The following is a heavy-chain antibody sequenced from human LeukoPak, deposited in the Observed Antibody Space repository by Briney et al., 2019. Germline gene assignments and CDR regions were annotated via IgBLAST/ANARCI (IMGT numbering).Heavy chain of an antibody. CDR3: ARTEYGYNNYAYYYGMDV. CDR1: GGSIRSYY. V-gene: IGHV4-59*08. D-gene: IGHD5-24*01. CDR2: IYYSGST. Sequence: SETLSLTCTVSGGSIRSYYWSWIRQPPGKGLEWIGYIYYSGSTNYNPSLKSRVTISVDTSKNQFSLKLNSVTDTDTAMYYCARTEYGYNNYAYYYGMDVWGQGTTVTVSS. J-gene: IGHJ6*02.